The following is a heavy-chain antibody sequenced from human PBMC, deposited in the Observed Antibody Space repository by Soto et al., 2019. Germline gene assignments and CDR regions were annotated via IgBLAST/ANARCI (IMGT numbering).Heavy chain of an antibody. D-gene: IGHD2-2*01. CDR1: GFTFSSYA. V-gene: IGHV3-23*01. J-gene: IGHJ4*02. CDR3: AKVTGYCSSTSRYGPADY. Sequence: EVQLLESGGGLVQPGGSLRLSCAASGFTFSSYAMSWVRQAPGKGLEWVSAISGSGGSTYYADSVKGRFTISRDSSKNTLHLQMNSLRAEDTAVYYCAKVTGYCSSTSRYGPADYWGQGTLVTVSS. CDR2: ISGSGGST.